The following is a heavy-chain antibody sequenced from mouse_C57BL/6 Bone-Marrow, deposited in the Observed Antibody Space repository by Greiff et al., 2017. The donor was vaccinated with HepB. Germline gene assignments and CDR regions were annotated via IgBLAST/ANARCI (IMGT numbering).Heavy chain of an antibody. CDR2: IYPGSGST. D-gene: IGHD1-1*01. V-gene: IGHV1-55*01. J-gene: IGHJ2*01. CDR1: GYTFTSYW. CDR3: ARRYYGRAPHCDY. Sequence: QVQLQQPGAELVKPGASVKMSCKASGYTFTSYWITWVKQRPGQGLEWIGDIYPGSGSTNYNEKFKSKATLTVDTSSSTAYMQLSSLTSEDSAVYYCARRYYGRAPHCDYWGQGTTLTVSS.